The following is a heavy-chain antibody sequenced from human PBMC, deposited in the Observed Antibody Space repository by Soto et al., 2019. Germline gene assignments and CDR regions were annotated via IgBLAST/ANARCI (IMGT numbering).Heavy chain of an antibody. CDR3: ARGGRYTYGYGDYSYGMDV. CDR2: ISGTGSRT. Sequence: LRLSCAASGFSFGDYAMSWVRQAPGKGLEWVSGISGTGSRTSYADSVRGRFTISRDNVNNTLSLQMDSLRAEDTAVYYCARGGRYTYGYGDYSYGMDVWGQGTTVTVSS. CDR1: GFSFGDYA. D-gene: IGHD5-18*01. V-gene: IGHV3-23*01. J-gene: IGHJ6*02.